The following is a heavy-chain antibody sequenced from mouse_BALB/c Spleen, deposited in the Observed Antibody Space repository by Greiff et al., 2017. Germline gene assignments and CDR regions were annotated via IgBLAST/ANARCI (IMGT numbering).Heavy chain of an antibody. CDR2: ISDGGSYT. CDR3: ARAGSGDY. Sequence: EVHLVESGGGLVKPGGSLKLSCAASGFTFSDYYMYWVRQTPEKRLEWVATISDGGSYTYYPDSVKGRFTISRDNAKNNLYLQMSSLKSEDTAMYYCARAGSGDYWGQGTLVTVSA. CDR1: GFTFSDYY. J-gene: IGHJ3*01. V-gene: IGHV5-4*02.